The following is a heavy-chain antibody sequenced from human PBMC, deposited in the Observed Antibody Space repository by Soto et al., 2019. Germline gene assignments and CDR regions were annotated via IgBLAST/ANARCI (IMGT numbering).Heavy chain of an antibody. Sequence: GGSLRLSCAASGFTFSSYWMSWVRQAPGKGLEWVANIKQDGSGKYYVDSVKGRFTISRDNAKNSLYLQMNSLRAEDTAVYYCARDNDFWSGYVWFNYYYMDVWGKGTTVTVSS. CDR2: IKQDGSGK. V-gene: IGHV3-7*01. D-gene: IGHD3-3*01. CDR1: GFTFSSYW. CDR3: ARDNDFWSGYVWFNYYYMDV. J-gene: IGHJ6*03.